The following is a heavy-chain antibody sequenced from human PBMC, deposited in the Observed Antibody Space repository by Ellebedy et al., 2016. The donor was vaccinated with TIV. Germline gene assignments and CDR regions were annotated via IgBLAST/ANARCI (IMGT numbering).Heavy chain of an antibody. V-gene: IGHV3-23*03. CDR1: GFPFSSYA. J-gene: IGHJ2*01. CDR2: IYAGGST. CDR3: VRDQQLDVYWYFDL. D-gene: IGHD6-13*01. Sequence: GGSLRLSCAASGFPFSSYAISWVRQAPGKGLEWVSIIYAGGSTYYADSVKGRFTISRDISKNTLYLQMNSLRVEDTAVYYCVRDQQLDVYWYFDLWGRGTLVTVSS.